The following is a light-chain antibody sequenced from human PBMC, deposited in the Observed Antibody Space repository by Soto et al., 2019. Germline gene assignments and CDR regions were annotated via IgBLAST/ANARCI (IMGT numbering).Light chain of an antibody. J-gene: IGLJ1*01. CDR1: SSDVGRYDF. CDR2: EVS. Sequence: QSALTQPASVSGSPGQSITISCTGTSSDVGRYDFVSWYQQHPGKAPKLIIYEVSHRPSGISDRFSGSKSVNTASLTIFGLQAEDEADYYCSSYTSVSTSCVFGTGTKLTVL. V-gene: IGLV2-14*01. CDR3: SSYTSVSTSCV.